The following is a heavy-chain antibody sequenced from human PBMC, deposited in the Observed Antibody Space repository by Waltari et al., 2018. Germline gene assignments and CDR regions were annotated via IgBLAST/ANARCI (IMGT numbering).Heavy chain of an antibody. Sequence: QVQLVESGGGVVQPGRSLRLSCAASGFTFSSYAMPWVRQAPGKGLEWVAVISYDGSNKYYADSVKGRFTISRDNSKNTLYLQMNSLRAEDTAVYYCARSILPRDWFDPWGQGTLVTVSS. CDR2: ISYDGSNK. J-gene: IGHJ5*02. CDR3: ARSILPRDWFDP. CDR1: GFTFSSYA. D-gene: IGHD2-15*01. V-gene: IGHV3-30-3*01.